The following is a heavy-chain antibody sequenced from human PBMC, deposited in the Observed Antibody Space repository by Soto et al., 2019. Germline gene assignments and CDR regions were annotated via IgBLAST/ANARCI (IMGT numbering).Heavy chain of an antibody. J-gene: IGHJ4*02. CDR2: IIPIFGTA. V-gene: IGHV1-69*01. CDR1: EGPFASNA. CDR3: ARGWGYDSTDYYYAY. D-gene: IGHD3-22*01. Sequence: VNRLNSGAELGKLGSPLKASGKPPEGPFASNATSWVRQALGQGLEGMGGIIPIFGTANHAQKFQGRVTIIADESTSTVYMELSSLRSEDTAIYYCARGWGYDSTDYYYAYWGQGTLVIVSS.